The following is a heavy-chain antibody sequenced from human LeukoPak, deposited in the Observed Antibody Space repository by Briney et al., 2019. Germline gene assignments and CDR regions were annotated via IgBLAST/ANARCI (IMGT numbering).Heavy chain of an antibody. J-gene: IGHJ4*02. CDR2: ISGSGGST. CDR3: AKTAWYYDILTGYYIY. Sequence: GSLRLSCAASGFTFSSYAMSWVRQAPGKGLEWVSAISGSGGSTYYADSVKGRFTISRDNSKSTLYLQTNSLRAEDTAVYYCAKTAWYYDILTGYYIYWGQGTLVTVSS. V-gene: IGHV3-23*01. D-gene: IGHD3-9*01. CDR1: GFTFSSYA.